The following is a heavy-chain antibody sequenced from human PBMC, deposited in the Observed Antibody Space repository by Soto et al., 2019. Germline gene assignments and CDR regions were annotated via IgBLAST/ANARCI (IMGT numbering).Heavy chain of an antibody. CDR2: IRSKANSYAT. Sequence: GGSLRLSCAASGFTFSGSAMHWVRQASGKGLEWVGRIRSKANSYATAYAASVKGRFTISRDDSKNTAYLQMNSLKTEDTAVYYCTRQYDTDQNFDYWGQGTLVTVSS. CDR1: GFTFSGSA. D-gene: IGHD3-9*01. V-gene: IGHV3-73*01. J-gene: IGHJ4*02. CDR3: TRQYDTDQNFDY.